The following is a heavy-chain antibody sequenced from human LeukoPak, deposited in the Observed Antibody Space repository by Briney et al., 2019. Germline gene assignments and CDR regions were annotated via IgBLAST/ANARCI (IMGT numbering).Heavy chain of an antibody. J-gene: IGHJ4*02. V-gene: IGHV1-69*13. CDR3: ARYHYYDSSGYYGGYFDY. CDR1: GDTFSSYA. Sequence: WASVKVSCKTSGDTFSSYAITWVRQAPGQGLEWMGGIIPVFGTTNYAQNLEGRVTITADESTSTAYMELSSLRSEDTAVYYCARYHYYDSSGYYGGYFDYWGQGTLVTVSS. CDR2: IIPVFGTT. D-gene: IGHD3-22*01.